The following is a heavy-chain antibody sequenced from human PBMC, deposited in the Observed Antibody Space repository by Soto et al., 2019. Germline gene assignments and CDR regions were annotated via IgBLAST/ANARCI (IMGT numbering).Heavy chain of an antibody. D-gene: IGHD3-22*01. CDR2: INAGNGNT. CDR1: GYTFTSYA. J-gene: IGHJ4*02. CDR3: ARVLSTSGSFGY. V-gene: IGHV1-3*01. Sequence: GASVKVSCKASGYTFTSYAMHWVRQAPGQRLEWMGWINAGNGNTKYSQKFQGRVTITRDTSASTAYMELSSLRSEDTAVYYCARVLSTSGSFGYWGQGTLVTVSS.